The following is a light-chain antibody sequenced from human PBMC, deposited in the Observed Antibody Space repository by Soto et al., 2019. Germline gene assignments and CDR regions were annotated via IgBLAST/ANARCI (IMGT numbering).Light chain of an antibody. CDR1: QAIGND. CDR2: SVS. CDR3: LQYKTFQLT. Sequence: DIQMTQSPSSLSASVGDRVTLSCRASQAIGNDLGWYQRKEGKAPKRLIFSVSSLQSGVPSRFSGSGSGTEFTLTISNLQHEDLATYYCLQYKTFQLTLGGGTKADIK. V-gene: IGKV1-17*02. J-gene: IGKJ4*01.